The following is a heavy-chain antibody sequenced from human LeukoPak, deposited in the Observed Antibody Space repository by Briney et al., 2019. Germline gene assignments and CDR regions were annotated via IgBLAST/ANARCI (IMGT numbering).Heavy chain of an antibody. CDR1: GYTFTSYG. Sequence: GASVKVFCKASGYTFTSYGISWVRQAPGQGLEWMGWISAYNGNTNYAQKLQGRVTMTTDTSTSTAYMELRSLRSDDTAVYYCARAGELGVGATTEDYYGMDVWGQGTTVTVSS. J-gene: IGHJ6*02. CDR2: ISAYNGNT. V-gene: IGHV1-18*01. CDR3: ARAGELGVGATTEDYYGMDV. D-gene: IGHD1-26*01.